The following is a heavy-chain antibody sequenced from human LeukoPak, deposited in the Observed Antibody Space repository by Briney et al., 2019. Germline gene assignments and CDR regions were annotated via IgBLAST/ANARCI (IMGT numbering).Heavy chain of an antibody. D-gene: IGHD3-10*01. CDR3: ARGSRSYGSGSSDY. J-gene: IGHJ4*02. CDR2: MNPNSGNT. CDR1: GYTFTSYD. V-gene: IGHV1-8*01. Sequence: ASVKVSCKASGYTFTSYDINWVRQATGQGLEWMRWMNPNSGNTGYAQKFQGRVTMTRNTSISTAYMELSSLRSEDTAVYYCARGSRSYGSGSSDYWGQGTLVTVSS.